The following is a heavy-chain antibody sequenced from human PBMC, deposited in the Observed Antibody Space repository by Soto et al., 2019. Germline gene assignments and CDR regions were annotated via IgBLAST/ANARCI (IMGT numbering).Heavy chain of an antibody. CDR2: ISYDGSNK. V-gene: IGHV3-30-3*01. J-gene: IGHJ4*02. Sequence: QVQLVESGGGVVQPGRSLRLSCTASGFTFSNYGMHWVRQAPGKGLKWGAVISYDGSNKYYADSVKGRFTISRDNSKNTRYLQMNSLRAEDTAVYYCARGRDYLGGDFDYWGQGTLVTVSS. CDR1: GFTFSNYG. CDR3: ARGRDYLGGDFDY. D-gene: IGHD3-16*01.